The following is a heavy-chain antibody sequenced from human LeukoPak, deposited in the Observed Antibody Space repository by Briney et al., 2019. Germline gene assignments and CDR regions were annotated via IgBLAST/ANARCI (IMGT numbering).Heavy chain of an antibody. J-gene: IGHJ4*02. CDR1: GFNFNIIG. D-gene: IGHD6-13*01. V-gene: IGHV3-33*06. CDR3: VKESAADATFHFDY. CDR2: LWANGNTA. Sequence: PGGSLRLSCAASGFNFNIIGMHWVRQVPGNGLEWVAVLWANGNTAHYADSVKGRSTISRDSSENTLYLQMNSLRSEDTAVYYCVKESAADATFHFDYWGQGTLVTVSS.